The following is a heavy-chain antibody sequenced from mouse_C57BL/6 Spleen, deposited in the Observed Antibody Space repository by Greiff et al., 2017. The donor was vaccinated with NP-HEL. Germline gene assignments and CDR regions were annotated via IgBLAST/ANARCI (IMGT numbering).Heavy chain of an antibody. V-gene: IGHV1-59*01. CDR1: GYTFTSYW. Sequence: VQLQQPGAELVRPGTSVKLSCKASGYTFTSYWMHWVKQRPGQGLEWIGVIDPSDSYTNYNQKFKGKATLTVDTSSSTAYMQLSSLTSEDSAVYYCAREELFAYWGQGTLVTVSA. CDR2: IDPSDSYT. CDR3: AREELFAY. J-gene: IGHJ3*01.